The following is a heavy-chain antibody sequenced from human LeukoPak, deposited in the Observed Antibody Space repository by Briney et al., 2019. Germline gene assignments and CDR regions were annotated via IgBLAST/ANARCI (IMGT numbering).Heavy chain of an antibody. V-gene: IGHV3-23*01. CDR3: AKGDGNFDY. Sequence: GASLRLSCAASGFTFSSYAMSWVRQAPGKGLEWVSAISGSGGSTYYADSVKGRLTISRDNSQNTLYLQMNSLRAEDTAVYYCAKGDGNFDYWGQGTLVTVSS. CDR2: ISGSGGST. J-gene: IGHJ4*02. CDR1: GFTFSSYA.